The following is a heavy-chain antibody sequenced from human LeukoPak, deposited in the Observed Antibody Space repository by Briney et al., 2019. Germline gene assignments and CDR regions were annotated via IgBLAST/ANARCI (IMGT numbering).Heavy chain of an antibody. V-gene: IGHV1-69*06. CDR2: IIPIFGTA. CDR1: GGTFSCYA. D-gene: IGHD6-13*01. J-gene: IGHJ5*02. CDR3: ARDGIAARFDP. Sequence: GASVKVSCKASGGTFSCYAISWVRQAPGQGLEWMGGIIPIFGTANYAQKFQGRVTITADKSTSTAYMELSSLRSEDTAVYYCARDGIAARFDPWGQGTLVTVSS.